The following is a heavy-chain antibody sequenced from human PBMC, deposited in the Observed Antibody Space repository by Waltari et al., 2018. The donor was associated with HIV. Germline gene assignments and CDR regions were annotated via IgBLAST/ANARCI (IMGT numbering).Heavy chain of an antibody. D-gene: IGHD3-10*01. CDR3: ARCDAGYFYGSAYDY. CDR1: GFTFSDYY. J-gene: IGHJ4*02. CDR2: ISSSGTTI. V-gene: IGHV3-11*01. Sequence: QVQLVESGGGLVKPGGSLRLSCAASGFTFSDYYMSWLRQAPGKGLEWVSYISSSGTTIYDADSVKGRFTISRDNAKDSLYLQMNNLRAEDTAVYYCARCDAGYFYGSAYDYWGQGILVTVSS.